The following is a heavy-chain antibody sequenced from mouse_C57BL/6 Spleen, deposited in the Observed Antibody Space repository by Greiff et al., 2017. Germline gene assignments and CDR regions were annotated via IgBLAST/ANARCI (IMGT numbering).Heavy chain of an antibody. CDR1: GYTFTDYE. CDR3: TRLGNYGYFDV. J-gene: IGHJ1*03. CDR2: IDPETGGT. V-gene: IGHV1-15*01. Sequence: VQLQQSGAELVRPGASVTLSCKASGYTFTDYEMHWVKQTPVHGLEWIGAIDPETGGTAYNQKFKGKAILTADKSSSTAYMELRSLTSEDSAVYYGTRLGNYGYFDVWGTGTTVTVSS.